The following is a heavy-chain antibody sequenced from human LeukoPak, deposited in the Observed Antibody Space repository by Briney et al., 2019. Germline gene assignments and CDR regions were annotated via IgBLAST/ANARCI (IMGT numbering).Heavy chain of an antibody. V-gene: IGHV4-39*01. CDR1: GGSTTSSNYY. CDR3: ARRGIVGATSDYYYMDV. CDR2: IYYSGST. J-gene: IGHJ6*03. Sequence: KASETLSLTCTVSGGSTTSSNYYWGWIRQPPGKGLEWIGNIYYSGSTYYNPSLKSRVTISVDTSKNQFSLKLSSVTAADTAVYYCARRGIVGATSDYYYMDVWGKGTTVTISS. D-gene: IGHD1-26*01.